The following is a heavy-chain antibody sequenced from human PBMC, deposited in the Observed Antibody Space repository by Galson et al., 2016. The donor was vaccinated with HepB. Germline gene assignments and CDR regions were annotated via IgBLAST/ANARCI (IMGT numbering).Heavy chain of an antibody. CDR3: VRANHRYTSSSFDY. V-gene: IGHV3-30*03. CDR2: ISYDGSNK. D-gene: IGHD6-6*01. J-gene: IGHJ4*02. CDR1: GFPLRRHA. Sequence: SLRLSCAASGFPLRRHAAYWVRLAPGKGLEWVALISYDGSNKNYVDSVKGRFTISRDNSKNTLYLEMNSLRTEDTAVYSCVRANHRYTSSSFDYWGQGTLVTVSS.